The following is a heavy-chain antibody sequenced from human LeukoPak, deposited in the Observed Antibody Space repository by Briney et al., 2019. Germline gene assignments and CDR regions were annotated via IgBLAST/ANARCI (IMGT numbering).Heavy chain of an antibody. CDR1: GFTVSNKY. D-gene: IGHD2-8*01. J-gene: IGHJ4*02. CDR3: ARDLGYCTNGVCHTRFDY. Sequence: PGGSLRLSCVASGFTVSNKYMSWVRQAPGKGLEWVSVLYNAGSTYYADSVKGRFTISRDNSKNTLYLQMYSLRAEDTAVYYCARDLGYCTNGVCHTRFDYWGQGTLVAVSS. V-gene: IGHV3-53*01. CDR2: LYNAGST.